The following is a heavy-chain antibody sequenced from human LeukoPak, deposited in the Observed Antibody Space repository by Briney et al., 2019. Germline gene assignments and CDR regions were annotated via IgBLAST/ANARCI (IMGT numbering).Heavy chain of an antibody. Sequence: GGSLRLSCAASRFTFSSYEMNWVRQAPGKGLEWVSYISSSGSTIYYADSVKGRFTISRDNAKNSLYLQMNSLRAEDTAVYYCARDDEYYFDYWGQGTLVTVSS. V-gene: IGHV3-48*03. CDR3: ARDDEYYFDY. J-gene: IGHJ4*02. CDR1: RFTFSSYE. CDR2: ISSSGSTI.